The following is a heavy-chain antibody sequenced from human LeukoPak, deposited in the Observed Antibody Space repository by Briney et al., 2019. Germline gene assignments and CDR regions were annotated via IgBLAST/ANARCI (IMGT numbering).Heavy chain of an antibody. V-gene: IGHV3-9*01. D-gene: IGHD6-19*01. CDR2: ISWNSGSI. CDR3: AKGLSGLAGTGADY. J-gene: IGHJ4*02. Sequence: PGGSLRLSCAASGFTFDDYAMHWVRQAPGKGLEWVSGISWNSGSIGYADSVKGRYTISRDNAKNSLYLQMNSLRAEDTALYYCAKGLSGLAGTGADYWGQGTLVTVSS. CDR1: GFTFDDYA.